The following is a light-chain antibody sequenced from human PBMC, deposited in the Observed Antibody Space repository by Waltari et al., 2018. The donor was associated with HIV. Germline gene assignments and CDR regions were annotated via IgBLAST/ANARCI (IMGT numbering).Light chain of an antibody. V-gene: IGLV10-54*01. CDR2: RNN. Sequence: QAGLTQPPSMSTGLGQTATPTCTGDSHTAGYQGVGPVQHRRGHPPKLLSHRNNNRPSGISDRFSAFRSGDTGFLTISGLQSQDEADYFCCAWDSSLNGWIFGGGTHLT. CDR1: SHTAGYQG. J-gene: IGLJ3*02. CDR3: CAWDSSLNGWI.